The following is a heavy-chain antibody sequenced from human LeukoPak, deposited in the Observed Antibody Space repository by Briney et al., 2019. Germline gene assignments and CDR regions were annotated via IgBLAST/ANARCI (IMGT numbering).Heavy chain of an antibody. D-gene: IGHD6-13*01. CDR1: GFTFSNYG. Sequence: GGSLRLSCAASGFTFSNYGMSWVRQAPGKGLEWVSAISGSGGSTYYADSVKGRFTISRDNAKNSLYLQMNSLRAEDTAVYYCARDGVYSSSWYKVWGQGTMVTVSS. CDR3: ARDGVYSSSWYKV. V-gene: IGHV3-23*01. J-gene: IGHJ3*01. CDR2: ISGSGGST.